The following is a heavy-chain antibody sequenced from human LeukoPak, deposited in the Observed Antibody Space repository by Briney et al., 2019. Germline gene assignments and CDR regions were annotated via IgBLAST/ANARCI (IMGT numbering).Heavy chain of an antibody. J-gene: IGHJ4*02. CDR3: ARPERDSSGFDY. V-gene: IGHV4-34*01. D-gene: IGHD6-19*01. CDR2: IYYSGST. Sequence: SETLSLPCAVYGGSFSGYYWSWIRQPPGKGLEWIGSIYYSGSTYYNPSLKSRVTISVDTSKNQFSLKLSSVTAADTAVYYCARPERDSSGFDYWGQGTLVTVSS. CDR1: GGSFSGYY.